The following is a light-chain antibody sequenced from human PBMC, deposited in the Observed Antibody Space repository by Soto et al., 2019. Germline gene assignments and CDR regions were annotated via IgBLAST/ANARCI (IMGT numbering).Light chain of an antibody. CDR3: SSYTSSSTSVV. Sequence: QSALTQPASASGSPGQSITISCTGTSSDVGGYNYVSWYQQHPGKAPKLMIYDVNNRPSGVSNRFSGSKSGNMASLTISGLQAEDEADYYCSSYTSSSTSVVFGGGTKLTVL. J-gene: IGLJ2*01. CDR1: SSDVGGYNY. V-gene: IGLV2-14*03. CDR2: DVN.